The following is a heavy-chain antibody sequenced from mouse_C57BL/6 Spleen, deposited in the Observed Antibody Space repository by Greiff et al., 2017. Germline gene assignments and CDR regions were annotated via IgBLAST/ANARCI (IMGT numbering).Heavy chain of an antibody. CDR1: GYSITSGYY. J-gene: IGHJ3*01. CDR3: ADYYGSSPFAY. V-gene: IGHV3-6*01. CDR2: ISYDGSN. Sequence: ESGPGLVKPSQSLSLTCSVTGYSITSGYYWNWIRQFPGNKLEWMGYISYDGSNNYNPSLKNRISITRDTSKNQVFLKLNSVTTEDTATYYCADYYGSSPFAYWGQGTLVTVSA. D-gene: IGHD1-1*01.